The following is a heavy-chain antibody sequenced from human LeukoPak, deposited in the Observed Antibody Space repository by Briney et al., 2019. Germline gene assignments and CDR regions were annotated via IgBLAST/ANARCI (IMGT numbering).Heavy chain of an antibody. CDR3: AREGYDFWSGYKVDY. CDR1: GFTFSSYA. J-gene: IGHJ4*02. D-gene: IGHD3-3*01. Sequence: GGSLRLSCAASGFTFSSYAMSWVRQAPGKGLEWVSAISGSGGSTYYADSVKGRFTISRDNAKNSLYLQMNSLRAEDTAVYYCAREGYDFWSGYKVDYWGQGTLVTVSS. CDR2: ISGSGGST. V-gene: IGHV3-23*01.